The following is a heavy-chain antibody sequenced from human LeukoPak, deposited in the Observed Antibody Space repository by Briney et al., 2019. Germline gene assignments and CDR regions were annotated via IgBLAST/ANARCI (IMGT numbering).Heavy chain of an antibody. Sequence: SETLALTCTVWGDFISTYYWSGIRQPPGKGLEGIGYIYYSGSTNHNPSLKSRVTISVDTSTHPFSLKLSSVTAAHTAVYYCARESSGWYPTWFDPWGQGTLVTVSS. CDR3: ARESSGWYPTWFDP. CDR2: IYYSGST. CDR1: GDFISTYY. D-gene: IGHD6-19*01. V-gene: IGHV4-59*01. J-gene: IGHJ5*02.